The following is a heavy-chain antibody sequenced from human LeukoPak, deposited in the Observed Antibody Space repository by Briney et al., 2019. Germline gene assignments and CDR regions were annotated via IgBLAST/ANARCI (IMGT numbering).Heavy chain of an antibody. CDR2: ISAYNGNT. CDR1: GYTFTSYG. V-gene: IGHV1-18*01. D-gene: IGHD3-10*01. J-gene: IGHJ6*02. CDR3: ASPGSGGPRGYYYGMDV. Sequence: ASVKVSCKASGYTFTSYGISWVRHPPAQGLERMGWISAYNGNTNYAQKLQGRVTMTTDTSTSTAYIELRSLRSDDTAVYYCASPGSGGPRGYYYGMDVWGQGTTVTVSS.